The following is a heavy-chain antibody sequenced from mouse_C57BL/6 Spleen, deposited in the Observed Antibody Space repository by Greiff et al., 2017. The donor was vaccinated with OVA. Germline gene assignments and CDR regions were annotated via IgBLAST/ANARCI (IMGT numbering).Heavy chain of an antibody. V-gene: IGHV1-85*01. CDR3: ARGTTVVAPTGYFDV. J-gene: IGHJ1*03. CDR2: VYPRDGST. CDR1: GYTFTSYD. Sequence: QVHVKQSGPELVKPGASVKLSCKASGYTFTSYDINWVKQRPGQGLEWIGWVYPRDGSTKYNEKFKGKATLTVDTSSSTAYMELHSLTSEDSAVYFCARGTTVVAPTGYFDVWGTGTTVTVSS. D-gene: IGHD1-1*01.